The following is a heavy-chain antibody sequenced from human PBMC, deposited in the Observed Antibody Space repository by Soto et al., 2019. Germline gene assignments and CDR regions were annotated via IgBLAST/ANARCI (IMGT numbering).Heavy chain of an antibody. CDR2: IIPIFGTA. V-gene: IGHV1-69*05. Sequence: QVQLVQSGAEVKKPGSSVKVSCKASGGTFSSYAISWVRQAPGQGLEWMGGIIPIFGTANYAQKFQGRVTXPPXXSXCTAYMELSSLRSEDTAVYYCASQQLGPSYYYGMDVWGQGTTVTVSS. J-gene: IGHJ6*02. D-gene: IGHD6-6*01. CDR3: ASQQLGPSYYYGMDV. CDR1: GGTFSSYA.